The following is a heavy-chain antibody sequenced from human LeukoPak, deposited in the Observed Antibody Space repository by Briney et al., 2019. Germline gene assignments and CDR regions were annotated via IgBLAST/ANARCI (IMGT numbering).Heavy chain of an antibody. D-gene: IGHD1-1*01. V-gene: IGHV3-23*01. Sequence: GGSLRLSCAASGFTVSSYAMSWVRQAPGKGLEWVSSTSGSGGSTYYADPGKGRFTISRDNSKNTLYLQMNSLRAEDTAVYYCAKDRSFWNDLRLGDYWGQGTLVTVSS. CDR3: AKDRSFWNDLRLGDY. CDR2: TSGSGGST. CDR1: GFTVSSYA. J-gene: IGHJ4*02.